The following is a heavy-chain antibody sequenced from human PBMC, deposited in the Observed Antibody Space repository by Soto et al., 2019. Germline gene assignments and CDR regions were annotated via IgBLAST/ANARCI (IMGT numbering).Heavy chain of an antibody. CDR1: GFSLSTSGVG. Sequence: QITLKESGPTLVKPTQTLTLTCTFSGFSLSTSGVGVGWIRQPPGKALEWLALIYWDDDKRYSPSLKSRLTITKDTSKNQVVLTMTNMDPVDTATYYCSHISPMVRGLDYWGQGTLVTVSS. J-gene: IGHJ4*02. CDR2: IYWDDDK. D-gene: IGHD3-10*01. CDR3: SHISPMVRGLDY. V-gene: IGHV2-5*02.